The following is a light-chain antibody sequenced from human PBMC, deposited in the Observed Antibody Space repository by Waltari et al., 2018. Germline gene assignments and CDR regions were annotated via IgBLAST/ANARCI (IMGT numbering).Light chain of an antibody. CDR1: SLRSSY. Sequence: SSELTQAPAVSVAFGQTVRITCQGDSLRSSYASWYQQKPGQAPVLVFYGKNNRPSGIPDRFSGASSGNTASVTITGAQAEDEADYYCNSRDSSGNFVVFGGGTKLTVL. V-gene: IGLV3-19*01. J-gene: IGLJ2*01. CDR3: NSRDSSGNFVV. CDR2: GKN.